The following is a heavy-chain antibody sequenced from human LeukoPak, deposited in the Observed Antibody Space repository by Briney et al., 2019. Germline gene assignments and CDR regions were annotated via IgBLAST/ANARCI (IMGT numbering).Heavy chain of an antibody. V-gene: IGHV4-31*03. Sequence: SETLSLTCTVSGGSISSGGYYWSWIRQHPGKGLEWIGYIYYSGSTYYNPSLKSRVTISVDTSKNQFSLKLSSVTAADTAVYYCARGIPPPVGATDYWGQGTLVTVSS. CDR2: IYYSGST. D-gene: IGHD1-26*01. CDR3: ARGIPPPVGATDY. CDR1: GGSISSGGYY. J-gene: IGHJ4*02.